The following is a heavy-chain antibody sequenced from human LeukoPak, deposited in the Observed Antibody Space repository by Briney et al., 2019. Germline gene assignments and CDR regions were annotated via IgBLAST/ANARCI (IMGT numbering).Heavy chain of an antibody. CDR1: GLTFRSYA. V-gene: IGHV3-23*01. CDR2: ISGSGDST. CDR3: AKPLVSDYYDSSGYWGY. D-gene: IGHD3-22*01. Sequence: PGGSLRLSCAASGLTFRSYAMSWVRQAPGKGLEWVSAISGSGDSTYYSDSVKGRFTISRDNSKNTLYVQMNSLRAEDTAVYYCAKPLVSDYYDSSGYWGYWGQGTLVTVSS. J-gene: IGHJ4*02.